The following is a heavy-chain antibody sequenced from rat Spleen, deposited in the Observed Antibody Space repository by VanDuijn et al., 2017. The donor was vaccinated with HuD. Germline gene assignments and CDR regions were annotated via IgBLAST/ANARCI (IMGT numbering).Heavy chain of an antibody. J-gene: IGHJ3*01. Sequence: EVQLVESGGGLVQPGRSMKLSCAASGFTFSDYYMAWVRQAPTKGLEWVASISYDGSSTYYRDSVKGRFTISRDNAKSSLYLQMDSLRSEETATYYCTRQDYGGYWFAYWGQGTLVTVSS. V-gene: IGHV5-20*01. CDR3: TRQDYGGYWFAY. CDR1: GFTFSDYY. D-gene: IGHD1-11*01. CDR2: ISYDGSST.